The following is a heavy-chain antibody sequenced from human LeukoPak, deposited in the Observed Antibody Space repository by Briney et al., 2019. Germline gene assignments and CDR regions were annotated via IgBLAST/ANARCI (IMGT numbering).Heavy chain of an antibody. CDR2: IYTSGST. CDR3: ARNTVRGVISYYYYYGMDV. CDR1: GGSISSYY. D-gene: IGHD3-10*01. Sequence: PSETPSLTCTVSGGSISSYYWSWIRQPAGKGLEWIGRIYTSGSTNYNPSLKSRVTMSVDTSKNQFSLKLSSVTAADTAVYYCARNTVRGVISYYYYYGMDVWGQGTTVTVSS. V-gene: IGHV4-4*07. J-gene: IGHJ6*02.